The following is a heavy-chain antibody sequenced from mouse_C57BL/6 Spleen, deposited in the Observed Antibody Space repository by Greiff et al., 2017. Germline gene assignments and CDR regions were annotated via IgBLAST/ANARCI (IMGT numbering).Heavy chain of an antibody. J-gene: IGHJ4*01. V-gene: IGHV1-82*01. CDR2: IYPGDGGT. Sequence: VQLQQSGPELVKPGASVKISCKASGYAFSSSWMNWVKQRPGKGLEWIGRIYPGDGGTNYNGKFKGKATLTADKSSSTAYMQLSSLTSEDSAVYFCARFLYYDYDEGARDYWGQGTSVTVSS. D-gene: IGHD2-4*01. CDR3: ARFLYYDYDEGARDY. CDR1: GYAFSSSW.